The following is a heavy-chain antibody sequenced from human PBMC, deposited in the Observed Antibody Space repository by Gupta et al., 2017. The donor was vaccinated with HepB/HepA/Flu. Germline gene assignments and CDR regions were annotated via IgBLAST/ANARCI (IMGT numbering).Heavy chain of an antibody. CDR1: GFSFSNDW. J-gene: IGHJ5*02. CDR2: INPDGSVR. Sequence: EVQLAESGGGLVQTGGSLRISCADSGFSFSNDWMNWVRQVSGKGLEWVANINPDGSVRRYVDSVKGRFIISRDNAKNSLYLQMSSLRAEDTAVYYCVRVDISWGQGTLVTVSP. CDR3: VRVDIS. D-gene: IGHD2-2*03. V-gene: IGHV3-7*01.